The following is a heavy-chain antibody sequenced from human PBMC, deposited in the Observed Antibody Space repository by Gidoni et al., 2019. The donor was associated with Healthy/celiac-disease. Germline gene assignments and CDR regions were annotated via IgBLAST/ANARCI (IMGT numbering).Heavy chain of an antibody. V-gene: IGHV4-39*01. D-gene: IGHD3-22*01. CDR1: GGSISSSSYY. J-gene: IGHJ6*02. CDR2: IYYSGST. CDR3: ARRPTWLWGDGMDV. Sequence: QLQLQESGPGLVKPSETLSLTCTVSGGSISSSSYYWGWIRQPPGKGLEWIGSIYYSGSTYYNPSLKSRVTISVDTSKNQFSLKLSSVTAADTAVYYCARRPTWLWGDGMDVWGQGTTVTVSS.